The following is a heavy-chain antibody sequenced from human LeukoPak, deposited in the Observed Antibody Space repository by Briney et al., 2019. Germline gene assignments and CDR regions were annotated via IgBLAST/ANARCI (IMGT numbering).Heavy chain of an antibody. CDR1: GGSLSAYY. CDR2: INHGGST. J-gene: IGHJ1*01. Sequence: ASETLPLTCAVYGGSLSAYYRTWIRQPPGKGLEWIGEINHGGSTNYNPSLKSRVTISVDTSKNQFSLKLSSVTAADTAVYYCARYLDYGGNSRVFQHWGQGTLVTVSS. CDR3: ARYLDYGGNSRVFQH. V-gene: IGHV4-34*01. D-gene: IGHD4-23*01.